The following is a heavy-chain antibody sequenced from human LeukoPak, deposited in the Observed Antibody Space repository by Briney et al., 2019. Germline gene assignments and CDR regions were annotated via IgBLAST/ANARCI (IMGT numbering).Heavy chain of an antibody. CDR1: GFTFSGYW. V-gene: IGHV3-7*01. Sequence: PGGSLTLSCAASGFTFSGYWMSWLRQAPGKGLEWVANIKQDGGEKYYVDSVKGRFTISRDNAKNSLYLQMNSLRAEDTAVYYCARDRGFGQADVSGKGTTVTVSS. CDR3: ARDRGFGQADV. J-gene: IGHJ6*04. CDR2: IKQDGGEK. D-gene: IGHD3-10*01.